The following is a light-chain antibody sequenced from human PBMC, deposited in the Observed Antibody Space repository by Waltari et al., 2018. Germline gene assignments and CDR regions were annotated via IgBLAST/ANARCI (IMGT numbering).Light chain of an antibody. Sequence: QSALTQPASVSGSPGQSITISCTATISDVGGYNYVSWYQQQPGKAPKLMIYDVSNRPSGVSNRFSGSKSGNTASLTISGLQAEDEADYYCSSYTSSSVVFGGGTKLTVL. V-gene: IGLV2-14*01. J-gene: IGLJ2*01. CDR1: ISDVGGYNY. CDR3: SSYTSSSVV. CDR2: DVS.